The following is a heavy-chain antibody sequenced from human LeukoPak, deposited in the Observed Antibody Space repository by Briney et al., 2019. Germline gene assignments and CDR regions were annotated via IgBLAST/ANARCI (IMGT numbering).Heavy chain of an antibody. CDR1: GDSVSSNSAA. Sequence: SQTLSLTCAISGDSVSSNSAAWNWIRQSPSRGLEWLGRPYYRFKWYNDYALSVKSRITINPYTAKNQFSLQLNSVTPEDTAVYYCTRESWDIEGYNWFDPWGQGTLVTVS. CDR2: PYYRFKWYN. CDR3: TRESWDIEGYNWFDP. D-gene: IGHD2-15*01. V-gene: IGHV6-1*01. J-gene: IGHJ5*02.